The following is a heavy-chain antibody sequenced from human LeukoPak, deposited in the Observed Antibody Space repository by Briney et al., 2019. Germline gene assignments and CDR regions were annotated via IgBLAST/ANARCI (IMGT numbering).Heavy chain of an antibody. V-gene: IGHV3-23*01. CDR1: GFTFSSYA. CDR3: ARAENLYDSSGYYYSL. Sequence: GGSLRLSCAASGFTFSSYAMSWVRQAPGKGLEWVSAISGSGGSTYYADSVKGRLTISRDNSKNTLYLQMNSLRAEDTAGYYCARAENLYDSSGYYYSLWGQGTLVTVSS. CDR2: ISGSGGST. J-gene: IGHJ4*02. D-gene: IGHD3-22*01.